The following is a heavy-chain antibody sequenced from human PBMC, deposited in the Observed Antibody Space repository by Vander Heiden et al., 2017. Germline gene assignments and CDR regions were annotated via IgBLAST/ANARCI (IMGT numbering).Heavy chain of an antibody. CDR2: IYTSGST. CDR1: GGSISSYY. J-gene: IGHJ6*02. CDR3: ARDTFYDFWSGYYQPYYYYGMDV. V-gene: IGHV4-4*07. Sequence: QVQLQESGPGLVKPSETLSLTCPVSGGSISSYYWSWIRQPAGKGLEWIGRIYTSGSTNYNPSLKSRVTMSVDTSKNQFSLKLSSVTAADTAVYYCARDTFYDFWSGYYQPYYYYGMDVWGQGTTVTVSS. D-gene: IGHD3-3*01.